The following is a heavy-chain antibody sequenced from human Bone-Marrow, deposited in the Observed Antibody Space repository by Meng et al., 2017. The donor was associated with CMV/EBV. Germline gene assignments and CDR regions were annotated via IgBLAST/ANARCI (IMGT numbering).Heavy chain of an antibody. V-gene: IGHV4-34*01. CDR3: AVWSGSYYGMDV. J-gene: IGHJ6*02. D-gene: IGHD3-3*01. Sequence: SQTLSLTCAVYGGSFSGYDWSWIRQPPGKGLEWIGEINHSGSTNYNPSLKSRVTISVDTSKNQFSLKLSSVTAADTAVYYCAVWSGSYYGMDVWGQGTTVTVSS. CDR2: INHSGST. CDR1: GGSFSGYD.